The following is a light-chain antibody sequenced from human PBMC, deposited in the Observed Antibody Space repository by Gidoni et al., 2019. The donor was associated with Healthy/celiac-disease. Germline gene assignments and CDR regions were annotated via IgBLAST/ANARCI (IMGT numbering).Light chain of an antibody. CDR2: DAS. J-gene: IGKJ5*01. V-gene: IGKV3-11*01. Sequence: EIVLTQSPATLSLSPGERATLSCRASQSVSSYLAWYQQKPGQAPRLLIYDASNRATGIPARFSGSGSGTDFTLTISSLEPEDFAVYYCQQRSNWPSLFXQXTRLEIK. CDR3: QQRSNWPSL. CDR1: QSVSSY.